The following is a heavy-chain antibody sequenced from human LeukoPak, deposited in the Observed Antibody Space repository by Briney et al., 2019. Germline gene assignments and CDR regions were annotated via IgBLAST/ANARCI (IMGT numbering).Heavy chain of an antibody. CDR2: FDPEDGKI. Sequence: ASVKVSCKVSGYTLTELSIYWVRQAPGKGLEWMGGFDPEDGKIRYAQKFQGRVIMAEDTSTHTAYMDLSSLKPDDTAVYYCAREGGRYCSGGSCYGNHGRWFDPWGQGTLVTVSS. CDR3: AREGGRYCSGGSCYGNHGRWFDP. CDR1: GYTLTELS. D-gene: IGHD2-15*01. V-gene: IGHV1-24*01. J-gene: IGHJ5*02.